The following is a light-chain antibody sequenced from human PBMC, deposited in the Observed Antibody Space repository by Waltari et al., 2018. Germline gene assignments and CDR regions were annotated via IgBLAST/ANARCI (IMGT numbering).Light chain of an antibody. CDR1: WSNIGAGYD. Sequence: QSVLTQPPSVSGAPGQRVTIPCPGRWSNIGAGYDGHWYQQLPGKAPTPLVYGVNTRPPGVPDRFFGSKSGTSASLAIPGLQPEDEADYYCQSYDTSLGVVFGGGTKLTVL. CDR2: GVN. J-gene: IGLJ2*01. V-gene: IGLV1-40*01. CDR3: QSYDTSLGVV.